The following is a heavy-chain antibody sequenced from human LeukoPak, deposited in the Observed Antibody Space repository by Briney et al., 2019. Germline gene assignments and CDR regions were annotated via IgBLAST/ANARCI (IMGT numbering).Heavy chain of an antibody. CDR1: GGPISSHY. Sequence: SETLSLTCTVSGGPISSHYWSWIRQPPGKGLEWIGYIYYSGSTNYKPSLKSRVTISVDTSKNQFSLNLTSVTAADTATYHCARLEYSGSYYWFDPWGQGTLVTVSS. CDR2: IYYSGST. V-gene: IGHV4-59*11. J-gene: IGHJ5*02. D-gene: IGHD1-26*01. CDR3: ARLEYSGSYYWFDP.